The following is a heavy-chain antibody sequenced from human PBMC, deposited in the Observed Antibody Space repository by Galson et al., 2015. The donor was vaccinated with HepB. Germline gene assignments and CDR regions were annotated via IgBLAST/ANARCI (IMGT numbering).Heavy chain of an antibody. V-gene: IGHV3-7*03. CDR1: GFTFSSFW. D-gene: IGHD3-3*01. Sequence: SLRLSCAASGFTFSSFWMSWVRQAPGKGLEWVANIKQDGSEKYYVDSVKGRFTISRDNAKNSLYLQMNSLRAEDTAVYYCAKDRRGGSKWSPYYYYYGLDVWGQGTTVTVSS. J-gene: IGHJ6*02. CDR2: IKQDGSEK. CDR3: AKDRRGGSKWSPYYYYYGLDV.